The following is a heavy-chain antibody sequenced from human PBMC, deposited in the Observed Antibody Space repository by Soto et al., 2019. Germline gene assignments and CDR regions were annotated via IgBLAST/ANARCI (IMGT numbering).Heavy chain of an antibody. V-gene: IGHV3-23*01. CDR1: GFTFSSYS. Sequence: AGGSLRLSGAASGFTFSSYSMSWVRQAKGKGLEWVSAISGSGVSTYYAESVKGRFTISRDNSKNTLYLQMNSLRAEDTAVYYWAHFRGAIDSCGQRTLVAVSP. D-gene: IGHD3-10*01. CDR3: AHFRGAIDS. CDR2: ISGSGVST. J-gene: IGHJ4*02.